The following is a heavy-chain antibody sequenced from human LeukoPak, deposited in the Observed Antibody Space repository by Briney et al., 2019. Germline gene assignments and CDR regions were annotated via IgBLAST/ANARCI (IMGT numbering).Heavy chain of an antibody. CDR2: ISYDGSNK. Sequence: GGSLRLSCAASGFTFSNYAMHWVRQAPGKGLEWVTVISYDGSNKYYADSVKGRFTISRDNSKNTLYLQMNSLRAEDTAVYYCAKEITRPNRAVAGLNYWGQGTLVTVSS. D-gene: IGHD6-19*01. CDR3: AKEITRPNRAVAGLNY. J-gene: IGHJ4*02. CDR1: GFTFSNYA. V-gene: IGHV3-30-3*01.